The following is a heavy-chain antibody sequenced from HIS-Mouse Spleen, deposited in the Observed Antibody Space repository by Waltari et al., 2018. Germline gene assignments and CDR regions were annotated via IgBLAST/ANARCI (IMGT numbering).Heavy chain of an antibody. CDR2: IFSNDEK. CDR3: ARGYYDILTGYYFDY. CDR1: GFSLSNARMG. D-gene: IGHD3-9*01. Sequence: QVTLKESGPVLVKPTETLTLTCTVSGFSLSNARMGVSWIRQPPGKALEWLAHIFSNDEKSYSTSLKSRLTISKDTSKSQVVLTMTNMDPVDTATYYCARGYYDILTGYYFDYWGQGTLVTVSS. J-gene: IGHJ4*02. V-gene: IGHV2-26*01.